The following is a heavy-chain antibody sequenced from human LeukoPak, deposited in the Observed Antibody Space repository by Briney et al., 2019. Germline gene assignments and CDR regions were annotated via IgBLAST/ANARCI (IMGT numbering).Heavy chain of an antibody. CDR2: INPNSGGT. J-gene: IGHJ4*02. CDR1: GYTFTGYY. Sequence: EASVTVSCKASGYTFTGYYMHWVRQAPGQGLEWMGWINPNSGGTNYAQKFQGRVTITGDTSISTAYMELSRLRSDDTAVYYCARDRADVDYWGQGTLVTVSS. V-gene: IGHV1-2*02. CDR3: ARDRADVDY.